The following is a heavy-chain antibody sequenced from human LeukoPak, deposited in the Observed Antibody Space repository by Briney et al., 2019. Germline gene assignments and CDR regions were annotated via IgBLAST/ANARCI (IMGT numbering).Heavy chain of an antibody. V-gene: IGHV3-23*01. J-gene: IGHJ4*02. CDR1: GFSFSGLA. CDR3: AKDARRSSGWYFFDH. D-gene: IGHD6-19*01. Sequence: QPGGSLRLSCVASGFSFSGLAMGWVRQAPGKGLEWVSVISDSGGLTYYADSVKGRFTISRDNSRNTLYLQMNSLRVEDTAVYYCAKDARRSSGWYFFDHWGQGTLVTVSS. CDR2: ISDSGGLT.